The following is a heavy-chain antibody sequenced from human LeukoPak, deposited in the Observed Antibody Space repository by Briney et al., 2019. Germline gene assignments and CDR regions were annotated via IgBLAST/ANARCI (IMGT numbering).Heavy chain of an antibody. J-gene: IGHJ4*02. CDR3: ASGGSRTNYFDY. CDR2: ISYDGSNK. CDR1: GFTSSSYA. Sequence: GGPPSFSCAAPGFTSSSYAMPWVRQAPGKGLEGVAVISYDGSNKYYADSVKGRFTISRDNSKNTLYLQMNSLRAEDTAVYYCASGGSRTNYFDYWGQGTLVTVSS. D-gene: IGHD1-26*01. V-gene: IGHV3-30*01.